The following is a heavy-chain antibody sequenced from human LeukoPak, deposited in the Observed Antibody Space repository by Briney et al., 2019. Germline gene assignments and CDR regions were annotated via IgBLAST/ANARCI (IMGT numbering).Heavy chain of an antibody. Sequence: KTSETLSLTCTVSGGSTSSSSYYWGWIRQPPGKGLEWIGSIYYSGSTYYNPSLKSRVTISIDTPKNQFSLKLSSVTAADTAVYYCARNASDSGTSYFDYWGQGTLVTVSS. CDR1: GGSTSSSSYY. J-gene: IGHJ4*02. CDR2: IYYSGST. D-gene: IGHD1-26*01. CDR3: ARNASDSGTSYFDY. V-gene: IGHV4-39*01.